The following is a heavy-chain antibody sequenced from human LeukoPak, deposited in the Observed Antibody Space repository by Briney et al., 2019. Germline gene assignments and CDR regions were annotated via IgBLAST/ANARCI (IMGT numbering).Heavy chain of an antibody. V-gene: IGHV3-48*03. CDR1: GFTFSNYE. CDR2: ISDSASTI. D-gene: IGHD3-10*02. Sequence: GGSLRLSCAASGFTFSNYEMNWVRQAPGKGLEWVSYISDSASTIYYADSVKGRFTVSRDNAKNSLFLQINSLRAEDTAVYYCAELGITMIGGVWGKGTTVTISS. J-gene: IGHJ6*04. CDR3: AELGITMIGGV.